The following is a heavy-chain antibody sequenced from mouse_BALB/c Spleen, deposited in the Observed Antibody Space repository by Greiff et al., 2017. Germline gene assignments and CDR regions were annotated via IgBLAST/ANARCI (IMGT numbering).Heavy chain of an antibody. CDR3: ARYGSPLYAMDY. J-gene: IGHJ4*01. CDR2: ISYSGST. V-gene: IGHV3-8*02. CDR1: GDSITSVY. D-gene: IGHD1-1*01. Sequence: EVQLQQSGPSLVKPSQTLSLTCSVTGDSITSVYWNWIRKFPGNKLEYMGYISYSGSTYYNPSLKSRISLTRDTSKNQYYLQLNSVTTEDTATYCYARYGSPLYAMDYWGQGTSVTVSS.